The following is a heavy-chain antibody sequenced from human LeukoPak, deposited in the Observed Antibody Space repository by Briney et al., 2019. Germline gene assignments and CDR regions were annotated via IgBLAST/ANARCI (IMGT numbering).Heavy chain of an antibody. CDR3: ARITYDFWSGYYMPDDP. J-gene: IGHJ5*02. Sequence: GASVKVSCKASGYTFTSYGISWVRQAPGQGLEWMGWISAYNGNTNYAQNVQGRVTLTTDTSTSTAYMELRSLRSDDTAVYYCARITYDFWSGYYMPDDPWGQGTLVTVSS. D-gene: IGHD3-3*01. CDR1: GYTFTSYG. V-gene: IGHV1-18*01. CDR2: ISAYNGNT.